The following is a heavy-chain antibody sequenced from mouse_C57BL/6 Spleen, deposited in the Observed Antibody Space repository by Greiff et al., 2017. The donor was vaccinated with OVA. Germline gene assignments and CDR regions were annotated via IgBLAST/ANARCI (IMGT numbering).Heavy chain of an antibody. CDR2: IDPSDSYT. V-gene: IGHV1-50*01. CDR1: GNTFTSYW. D-gene: IGHD1-1*01. CDR3: ARAYYYGSSPYYFDY. J-gene: IGHJ2*01. Sequence: QVQLQQPGAELVKPGASVKLSCKASGNTFTSYWMQWVKQRPGQGLEWIGEIDPSDSYTNYNQKFKGKATLTVDTSSSTAYMQLSSLTSEDSAVYYCARAYYYGSSPYYFDYWGQGTTLTVSS.